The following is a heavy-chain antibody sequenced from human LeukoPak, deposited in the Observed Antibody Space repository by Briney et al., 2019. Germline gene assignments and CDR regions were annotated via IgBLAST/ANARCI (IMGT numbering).Heavy chain of an antibody. Sequence: GRSLRLSCAASGFTFSSYGMHWVRQAPGKGLEWVAFIRYDGSNKYYADSVKGRFTISRDNSKNTLYLQMNSLGAEDTAVYYCAKADVLRYFDWFMYYYYMDVWGKGTTVTISS. J-gene: IGHJ6*03. CDR3: AKADVLRYFDWFMYYYYMDV. CDR1: GFTFSSYG. D-gene: IGHD3-9*01. CDR2: IRYDGSNK. V-gene: IGHV3-30*02.